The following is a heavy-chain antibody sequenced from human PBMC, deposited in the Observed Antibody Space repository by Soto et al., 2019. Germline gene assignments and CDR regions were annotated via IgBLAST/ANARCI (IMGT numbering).Heavy chain of an antibody. V-gene: IGHV3-30-3*01. CDR2: ISYDGSNK. J-gene: IGHJ4*02. Sequence: PGGSLRLSCAASGFTFSSYAMHWVRQAPGKGLEWVAVISYDGSNKYYADSVKGRFTISRDNSKNTLYLQMNSLRAEDTAVYYCARDEGIDYWGQGTLGTVSA. CDR3: ARDEGIDY. CDR1: GFTFSSYA.